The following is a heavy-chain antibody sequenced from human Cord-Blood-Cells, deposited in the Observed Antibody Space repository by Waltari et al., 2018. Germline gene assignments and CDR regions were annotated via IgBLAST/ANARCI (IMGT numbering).Heavy chain of an antibody. CDR3: ASLNYYYYYGMDV. CDR1: GGSFSSYY. Sequence: QVQLQQWGAGLLKPSETLSLTCAAYGGSFSSYYWSWIRQPPGKGLEWIGEINHSGSTNHNPSVKSPVTISVDTSKNQFSLKLSSVTAADTAVYYCASLNYYYYYGMDVWDQGTTLTVSS. V-gene: IGHV4-34*01. CDR2: INHSGST. J-gene: IGHJ6*02.